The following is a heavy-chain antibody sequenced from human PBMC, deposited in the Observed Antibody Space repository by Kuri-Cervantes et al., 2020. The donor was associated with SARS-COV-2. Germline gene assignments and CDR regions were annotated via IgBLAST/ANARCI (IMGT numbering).Heavy chain of an antibody. D-gene: IGHD5-18*01. CDR2: ISGSGGST. CDR1: GFTFSSYA. V-gene: IGHV3-23*01. Sequence: GGSLRLSCAASGFTFSSYAMSWVRQAPGKGLEWVSAISGSGGSTYYADSVKGRFTISRDNSKNTLYLQMNSLRAEDTAVYYCAKDGRRYSYGYAYYYYYMDVWGKGTTVTVS. CDR3: AKDGRRYSYGYAYYYYYMDV. J-gene: IGHJ6*03.